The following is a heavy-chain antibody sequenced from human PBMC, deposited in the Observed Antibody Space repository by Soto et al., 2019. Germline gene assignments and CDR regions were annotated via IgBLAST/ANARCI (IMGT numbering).Heavy chain of an antibody. CDR3: ARDMSGGTYNYYYGMDV. CDR1: GFTFSSNY. D-gene: IGHD1-26*01. V-gene: IGHV3-66*01. J-gene: IGHJ6*02. Sequence: GGSLRLSCAASGFTFSSNYMGWVRQPPGKGLEWVSVIYRDGSAYYEDSVRGRFSLSRDNSRNTLYLQMESLRAEDTAMYYCARDMSGGTYNYYYGMDVWGQGTTVTVSS. CDR2: IYRDGSA.